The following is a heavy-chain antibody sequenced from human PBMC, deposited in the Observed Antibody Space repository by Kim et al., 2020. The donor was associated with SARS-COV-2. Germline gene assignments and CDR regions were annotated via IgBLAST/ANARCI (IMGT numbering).Heavy chain of an antibody. CDR3: ARLDSDNGNYFWFDP. D-gene: IGHD1-26*01. CDR1: DGSISGNW. V-gene: IGHV4-4*02. Sequence: SETLSLTCAVSDGSISGNWWTWVRQPPGKGLEWIGEISHSGGTNYNPSLKSRVTISVDKPKNQFSLKLSSVTAADTAVYYCARLDSDNGNYFWFDPWGQGTLVTVSS. J-gene: IGHJ5*02. CDR2: ISHSGGT.